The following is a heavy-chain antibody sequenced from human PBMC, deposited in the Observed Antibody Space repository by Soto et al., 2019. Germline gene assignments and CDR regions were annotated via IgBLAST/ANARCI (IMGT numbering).Heavy chain of an antibody. CDR3: ARHSSSWPIFDY. Sequence: QVQLQESGPGLVKPSETLSLTCTVSGGSIGNSYWSWIRQSPGKGLEWIGYIYYSGSSNYNPSLKSRVPISVDASKNQFSLKLSSVTAADTAVYYCARHSSSWPIFDYWGRGTLVIVSS. V-gene: IGHV4-59*08. J-gene: IGHJ4*02. D-gene: IGHD6-13*01. CDR1: GGSIGNSY. CDR2: IYYSGSS.